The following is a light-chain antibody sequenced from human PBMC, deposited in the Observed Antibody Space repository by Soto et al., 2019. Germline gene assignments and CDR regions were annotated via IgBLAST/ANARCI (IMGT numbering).Light chain of an antibody. CDR1: QGISSC. Sequence: AIRMTQSPSSFSASTGDRVTITCRASQGISSCLAWYQQKPGKAPKLLIYAASTLQSGVPSRFSGSGSGTDFTLTISCLQSEDFATYYCQQYYSYPVAFGQGTKVEIK. J-gene: IGKJ1*01. CDR3: QQYYSYPVA. CDR2: AAS. V-gene: IGKV1-8*01.